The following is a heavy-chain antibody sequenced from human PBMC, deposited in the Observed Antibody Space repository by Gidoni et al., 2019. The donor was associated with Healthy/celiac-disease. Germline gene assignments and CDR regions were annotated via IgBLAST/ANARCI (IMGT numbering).Heavy chain of an antibody. CDR3: ARDRYNWNYEEDYYYYGMDV. V-gene: IGHV3-33*01. D-gene: IGHD1-7*01. CDR2: IWYDGSNK. CDR1: GFTFSSYG. J-gene: IGHJ6*02. Sequence: QVQLVESGGGVVKPGRSMRLSCEASGFTFSSYGMHWVRQAPGKGLEWVAVIWYDGSNKYYADSVKGRFTISRDNSKNTLYLQMNSLRVEDTAVYYCARDRYNWNYEEDYYYYGMDVWGQGTTVTVSS.